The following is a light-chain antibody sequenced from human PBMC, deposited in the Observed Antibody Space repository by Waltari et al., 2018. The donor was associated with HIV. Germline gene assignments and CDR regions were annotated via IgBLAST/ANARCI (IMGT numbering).Light chain of an antibody. Sequence: QSVLTPPPSASGTPGQRVTTSSSGSNSNVGLSSGYWYQQRPGTTPKLVIYGVKQRPLGVSVRFSGSKSGNLASLVISGIQSEDEADYYCGSCEYSPSGGVFGGGTKLTVL. V-gene: IGLV1-47*01. CDR2: GVK. J-gene: IGLJ3*02. CDR3: GSCEYSPSGGV. CDR1: NSNVGLSS.